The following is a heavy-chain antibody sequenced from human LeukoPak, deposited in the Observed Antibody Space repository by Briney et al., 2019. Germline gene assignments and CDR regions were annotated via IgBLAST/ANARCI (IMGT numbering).Heavy chain of an antibody. CDR2: IWYDGSNK. Sequence: EGSLSLSCAATGFTFSSYGIHLFRQAPGKGLEWVAVIWYDGSNKYYAESVKGTFTISRDNSKNTMYLQMNSLRAEDTAVYYCARFTFQTEDGIRYFDWSTLIGDAFDIWGQGTMVTVSS. D-gene: IGHD3-9*01. CDR1: GFTFSSYG. J-gene: IGHJ3*02. V-gene: IGHV3-33*01. CDR3: ARFTFQTEDGIRYFDWSTLIGDAFDI.